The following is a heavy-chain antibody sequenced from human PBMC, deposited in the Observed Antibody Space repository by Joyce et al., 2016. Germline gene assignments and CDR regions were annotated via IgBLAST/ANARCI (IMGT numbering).Heavy chain of an antibody. D-gene: IGHD6-13*01. V-gene: IGHV3-30*01. CDR3: ARRSGIPAGRKPGAFDI. Sequence: QEQLEESGGGVVQPGPSLRLSCAASGFTFSHYAMHWVRQAPGKGLEWVAIISYDGPNKFYADSVKGRFTISRDNSKNTLYLQMNSLTVEDTGVYYCARRSGIPAGRKPGAFDIWGQGTLVTVSS. J-gene: IGHJ3*02. CDR1: GFTFSHYA. CDR2: ISYDGPNK.